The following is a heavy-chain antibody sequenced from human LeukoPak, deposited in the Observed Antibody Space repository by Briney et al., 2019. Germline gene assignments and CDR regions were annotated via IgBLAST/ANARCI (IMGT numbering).Heavy chain of an antibody. V-gene: IGHV3-7*01. J-gene: IGHJ4*02. CDR2: IKQDGSEK. CDR3: ARGWYDDSSGTRPRFDY. CDR1: GFTFSSYW. Sequence: GGSLRLSCAASGFTFSSYWMSWVRQAPGKGLEWVANIKQDGSEKYYVDSVKGRFTISRDNAKNSLYLQMNSLRAEDTAVYYCARGWYDDSSGTRPRFDYWGQGSLVTVSS. D-gene: IGHD3-22*01.